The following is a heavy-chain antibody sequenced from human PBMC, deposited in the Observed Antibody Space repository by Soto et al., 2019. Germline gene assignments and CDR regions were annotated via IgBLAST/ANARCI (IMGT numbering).Heavy chain of an antibody. D-gene: IGHD3-10*01. V-gene: IGHV4-31*03. Sequence: QVQLQESGPGPVKPSQTLSLTCTVSGGSISSGGYYWSWIRQHPGKGLEWIGYIYYSGSTYYNPSLKSRVTLSXDXSKNQFSLKLSSVTAADTAVYYCARDPSGSGSYFDYWGQGTLVTVSS. CDR1: GGSISSGGYY. CDR2: IYYSGST. J-gene: IGHJ4*02. CDR3: ARDPSGSGSYFDY.